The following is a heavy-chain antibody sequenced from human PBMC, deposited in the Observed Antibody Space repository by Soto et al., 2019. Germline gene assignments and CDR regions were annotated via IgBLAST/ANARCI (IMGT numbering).Heavy chain of an antibody. CDR3: ARDFCGGSCHFDY. J-gene: IGHJ4*02. CDR1: GFTFSSYA. D-gene: IGHD2-15*01. Sequence: GGSLRLSCAASGFTFSSYAMHWVRQAPGKGLEWVAVISYDGSNKYYADSVKGRFTISRDNSKNTLYLQMNSLRAEDTAVYYCARDFCGGSCHFDYWGQGTLVTVSS. CDR2: ISYDGSNK. V-gene: IGHV3-30-3*01.